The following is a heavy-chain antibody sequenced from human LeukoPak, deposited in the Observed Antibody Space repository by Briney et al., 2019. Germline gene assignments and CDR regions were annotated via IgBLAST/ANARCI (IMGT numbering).Heavy chain of an antibody. D-gene: IGHD5-18*01. CDR2: IYYSGST. CDR3: ARWNSYGFGEFHY. J-gene: IGHJ4*02. Sequence: SETLSLTCPVSGGSISGYYWSWMRQPPARGREWIGYIYYSGSTDYNLSLKSQVTISVDMSKNQFSLKLSSVTAADTAVYYCARWNSYGFGEFHYWGQGTLVTVSS. CDR1: GGSISGYY. V-gene: IGHV4-59*01.